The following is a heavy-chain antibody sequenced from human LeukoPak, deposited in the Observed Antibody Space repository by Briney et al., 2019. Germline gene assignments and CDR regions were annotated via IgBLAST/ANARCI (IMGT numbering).Heavy chain of an antibody. D-gene: IGHD3-10*01. CDR3: AGFDYYGSESYYNHFDS. CDR1: GFTFSSYE. Sequence: GGSLRLSCAASGFTFSSYEMNWVRQAPGKGLEWVSYISISGSTIYYADSAKGRFTISRDNAKNSLYLQMNSLRAEDTAVYYCAGFDYYGSESYYNHFDSWGQGTLVTVSS. J-gene: IGHJ4*02. CDR2: ISISGSTI. V-gene: IGHV3-48*03.